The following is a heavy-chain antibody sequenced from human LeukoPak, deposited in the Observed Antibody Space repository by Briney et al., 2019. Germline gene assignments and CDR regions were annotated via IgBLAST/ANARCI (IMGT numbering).Heavy chain of an antibody. CDR1: GGSISSYY. CDR3: ARVSRGYSYVDN. D-gene: IGHD5-18*01. V-gene: IGHV4-59*01. CDR2: IYYSGST. J-gene: IGHJ4*02. Sequence: KTSETLSLTCTVSGGSISSYYWSWIRQPPGKGLEWIGYIYYSGSTNYNPSFKSRVTISVDTSKNQFSLKLSSVTAADTAVYYCARVSRGYSYVDNWGQGTLVTVSS.